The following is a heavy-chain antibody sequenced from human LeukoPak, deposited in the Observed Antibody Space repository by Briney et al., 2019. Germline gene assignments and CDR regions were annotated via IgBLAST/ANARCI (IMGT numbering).Heavy chain of an antibody. CDR1: GFTFSSYA. Sequence: GGSLRLSCAASGFTFSSYAVSWVCQAPGKGLEWVSAISGSGGSTYYADSVKGRFTISRDNSKNTLYLQMNSLRAEDTAVYYCAKVTEQQLVLGQLGYWGQGTLVTVSS. CDR3: AKVTEQQLVLGQLGY. J-gene: IGHJ4*02. V-gene: IGHV3-23*01. CDR2: ISGSGGST. D-gene: IGHD6-13*01.